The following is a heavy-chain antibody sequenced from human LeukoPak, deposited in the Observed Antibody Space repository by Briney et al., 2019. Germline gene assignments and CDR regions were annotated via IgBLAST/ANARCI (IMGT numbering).Heavy chain of an antibody. CDR1: GFTFSSYW. Sequence: GGSLRLSCAASGFTFSSYWMHWVRQAPGKGLVWVSRINSDGSSTSYADSVKGRFIISRDNAKNTLYLQMNSLRAEDTAVYYCARGKRLLWFGELSEGHWFDPWGQGTLVTVSS. D-gene: IGHD3-10*01. CDR3: ARGKRLLWFGELSEGHWFDP. CDR2: INSDGSST. J-gene: IGHJ5*02. V-gene: IGHV3-74*01.